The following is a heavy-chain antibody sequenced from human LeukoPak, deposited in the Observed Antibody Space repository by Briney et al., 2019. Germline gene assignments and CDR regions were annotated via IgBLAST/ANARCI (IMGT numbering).Heavy chain of an antibody. CDR1: RGTFSSYA. J-gene: IGHJ6*03. CDR3: ARGQRFGESPYYYYYYYMDV. V-gene: IGHV1-69*13. CDR2: IIPILGTA. D-gene: IGHD3-10*01. Sequence: ASVKVSCKASRGTFSSYAISWVRQAPGQGLEWMGGIIPILGTANYAQKFQGRVTITADESTSTAYMELSSLRSEDTAVYYCARGQRFGESPYYYYYYYMDVWGKGTTVTISS.